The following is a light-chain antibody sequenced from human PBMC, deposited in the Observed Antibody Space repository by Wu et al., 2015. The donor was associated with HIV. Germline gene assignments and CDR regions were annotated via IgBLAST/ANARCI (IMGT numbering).Light chain of an antibody. CDR1: QTVSRNF. J-gene: IGKJ4*01. CDR3: QQYGSSPLT. CDR2: GAS. V-gene: IGKV3-20*01. Sequence: EIVLTQSPGTLSLSPGERATLSCRASQTVSRNFLAWYQQKPGQAPRLLIYGASSRASGIPDRFSGSGSATDLTLTVTRLEPEDFVVYYCQQYGSSPLTFGGGTKVEIK.